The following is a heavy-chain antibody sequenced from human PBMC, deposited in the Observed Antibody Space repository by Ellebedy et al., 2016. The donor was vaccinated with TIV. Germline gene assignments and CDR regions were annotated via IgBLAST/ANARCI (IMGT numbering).Heavy chain of an antibody. CDR3: TTNPGVWGDF. J-gene: IGHJ4*02. V-gene: IGHV3-15*07. D-gene: IGHD2-8*01. CDR2: IKSNANGGTA. CDR1: GLTFSEAW. Sequence: PGGSLRLSCAASGLTFSEAWMNWVRQAPGKGLEWVGHIKSNANGGTADYAAPVKGRFTISRDDSKDTLYLQMESLRTEDTAVYYCTTNPGVWGDFWGQGTQVTVSS.